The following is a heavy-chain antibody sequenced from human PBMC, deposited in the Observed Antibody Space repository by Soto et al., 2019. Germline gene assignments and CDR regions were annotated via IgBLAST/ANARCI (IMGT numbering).Heavy chain of an antibody. D-gene: IGHD6-13*01. CDR2: ISSNSAYI. CDR3: TRDASRDSSARGWFDP. J-gene: IGHJ5*02. V-gene: IGHV3-21*01. Sequence: ESGGGLVKPGGSLRLSCAASGFTFRSFTMNWVRQAPGKGLEWVSTISSNSAYIYYTDALRGRFTISRDNAKNSLHLQMNSLRAEDPAVYYCTRDASRDSSARGWFDPWGPGTLVTVSS. CDR1: GFTFRSFT.